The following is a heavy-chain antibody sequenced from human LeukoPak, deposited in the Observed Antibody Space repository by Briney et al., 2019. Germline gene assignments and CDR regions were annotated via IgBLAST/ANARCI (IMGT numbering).Heavy chain of an antibody. CDR1: GFTFADYP. V-gene: IGHV3-9*01. J-gene: IGHJ6*03. CDR2: IRWNSGNK. CDR3: VKDRALVGGPYFYYMDV. Sequence: PGSSLRLSCAASGFTFADYPMHWVRQAPGKGLEWVSGIRWNSGNKEYGDSVKGRFTVSRDNAKNSLHLQMNSLRADDTALYYCVKDRALVGGPYFYYMDVWGKGTMVTVS. D-gene: IGHD1-26*01.